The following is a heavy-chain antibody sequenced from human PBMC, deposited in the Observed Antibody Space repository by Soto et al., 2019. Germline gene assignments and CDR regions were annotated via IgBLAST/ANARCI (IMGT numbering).Heavy chain of an antibody. CDR1: GFTFSSYA. V-gene: IGHV3-23*01. CDR3: AKELPINRRAIDIWFDP. J-gene: IGHJ5*02. D-gene: IGHD2-15*01. CDR2: ISGSGGST. Sequence: VGSLRLSCASSGFTFSSYAMSWVRQAPGKGLEWVSAISGSGGSTYYADSVKGRFTISRDNSKNTLYLQMNSLRAEDTAVYYCAKELPINRRAIDIWFDPWGQGTLVXV.